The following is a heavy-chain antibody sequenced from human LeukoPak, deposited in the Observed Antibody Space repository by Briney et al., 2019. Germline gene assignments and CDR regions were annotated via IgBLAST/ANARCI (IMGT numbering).Heavy chain of an antibody. D-gene: IGHD5-24*01. Sequence: ASVKVSCKASGYTFTGYYVHWVRQVPGQGLEWMGWINPNSSASNFPQKFQGRVTLTRDTSITTAYMELSRLRSDDTAVYYCARVLKDGYNNGNFQHWGQGTLVTVSS. CDR2: INPNSSAS. J-gene: IGHJ1*01. V-gene: IGHV1-2*02. CDR1: GYTFTGYY. CDR3: ARVLKDGYNNGNFQH.